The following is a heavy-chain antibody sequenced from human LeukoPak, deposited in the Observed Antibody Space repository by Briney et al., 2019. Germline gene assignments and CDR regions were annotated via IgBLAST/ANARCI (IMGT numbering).Heavy chain of an antibody. J-gene: IGHJ4*02. Sequence: GGSLRLSCAASGFTFSSYGMHWVRQAPGKGLEWVAVIWYDGSNKYYADSVKGRFTISRDNSKNTLYLQMISLRAEDTAVYYCAASSSGYCDYWGQGTLVTVSS. D-gene: IGHD3-22*01. V-gene: IGHV3-33*01. CDR2: IWYDGSNK. CDR1: GFTFSSYG. CDR3: AASSSGYCDY.